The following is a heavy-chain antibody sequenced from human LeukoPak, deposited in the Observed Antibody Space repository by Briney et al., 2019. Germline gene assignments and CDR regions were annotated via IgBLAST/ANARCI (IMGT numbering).Heavy chain of an antibody. CDR1: GFSFSSYA. CDR3: ARVRIAATPHCDY. D-gene: IGHD6-6*01. Sequence: GGSLRLSCAASGFSFSSYAMNWVRQAPGKGLEWVSSISSTSYYINYADSVKGRFTVSRDNANNSLYLQMNSLRAEDTAVYDCARVRIAATPHCDYSGQGTLVTVSS. CDR2: ISSTSYYI. V-gene: IGHV3-21*01. J-gene: IGHJ4*02.